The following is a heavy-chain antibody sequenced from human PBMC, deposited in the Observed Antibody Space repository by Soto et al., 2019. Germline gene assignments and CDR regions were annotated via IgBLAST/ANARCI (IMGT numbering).Heavy chain of an antibody. CDR2: ISSLNGNT. CDR3: ARGTVTSGRWFGP. V-gene: IGHV1-18*04. Sequence: QVHLVQSETEVKEPGASVTVSCKTSHATFTGYTINWVRQAPGQGLEWLGWISSLNGNTYYALDFQGRLTMTTNTSATTAYMEFRSLRSDDTAVYFCARGTVTSGRWFGPWGQGTLVTVSS. J-gene: IGHJ5*02. CDR1: HATFTGYT. D-gene: IGHD4-17*01.